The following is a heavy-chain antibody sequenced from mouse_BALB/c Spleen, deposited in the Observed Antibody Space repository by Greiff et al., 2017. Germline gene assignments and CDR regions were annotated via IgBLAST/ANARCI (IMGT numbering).Heavy chain of an antibody. D-gene: IGHD3-2*02. J-gene: IGHJ2*01. CDR2: VNPYNGGT. Sequence: EVQLQQSGPELVKPGASVKMSCKASGYTFTDYYMDWVKQSHGESFEWIGRVNPYNGGTSYNQKFKGKATLTVDKSSSTAYMELNSLTSEDSAVYYCARKAYLDYWGQGTTLTVSS. CDR3: ARKAYLDY. V-gene: IGHV1-19*01. CDR1: GYTFTDYY.